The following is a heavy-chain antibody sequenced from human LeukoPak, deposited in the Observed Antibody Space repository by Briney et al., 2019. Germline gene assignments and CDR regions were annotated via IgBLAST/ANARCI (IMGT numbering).Heavy chain of an antibody. J-gene: IGHJ3*02. CDR1: GGSISGYH. CDR3: ARHDTRGGALDI. Sequence: SETLSLTCTVSGGSISGYHWSWIRQPPGKGPEFIGYVHYSGTTAYNPSLWSRVTISVDTSKNQFYLKLTSVAAADTAVYYCARHDTRGGALDIWGQGTMVTVSS. D-gene: IGHD3-22*01. V-gene: IGHV4-59*08. CDR2: VHYSGTT.